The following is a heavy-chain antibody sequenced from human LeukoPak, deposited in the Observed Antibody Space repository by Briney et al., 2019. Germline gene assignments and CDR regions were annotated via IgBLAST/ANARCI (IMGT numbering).Heavy chain of an antibody. J-gene: IGHJ4*02. CDR1: GGSFSGYY. Sequence: SETLSLTCAVHGGSFSGYYWSWIRQPPGKGLEWIGEINHSGSTNYNPSLKSRVTISVDTSKNQLSMKLSSVTAADTAVYYCARSVDTDYFDYWGQGTLVTVSS. D-gene: IGHD5-18*01. V-gene: IGHV4-34*01. CDR2: INHSGST. CDR3: ARSVDTDYFDY.